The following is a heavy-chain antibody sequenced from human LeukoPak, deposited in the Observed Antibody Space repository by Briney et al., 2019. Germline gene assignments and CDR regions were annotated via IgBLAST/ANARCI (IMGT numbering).Heavy chain of an antibody. D-gene: IGHD3-3*01. Sequence: GGSLRLSCAASGFTFSSYGMHWVRQAPGKGLEWVAVIYYGGSIEYYTDSVRGRFTISRDNSKKTLYLQMNSLRPEDTAVYYCARTYDFGVGPPGDAFDNWGQGTLVTVSS. CDR1: GFTFSSYG. CDR2: IYYGGSIE. V-gene: IGHV3-30*03. CDR3: ARTYDFGVGPPGDAFDN. J-gene: IGHJ3*02.